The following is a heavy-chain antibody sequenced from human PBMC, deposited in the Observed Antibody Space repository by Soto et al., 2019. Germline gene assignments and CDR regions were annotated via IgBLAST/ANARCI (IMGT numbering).Heavy chain of an antibody. CDR3: ARGGFGDTGVDLEAYPTLDV. D-gene: IGHD3-3*01. J-gene: IGHJ6*02. CDR2: IHYSGVT. V-gene: IGHV4-4*02. CDR1: GASIISNNW. Sequence: QVQLQESGPGLVKPSGTLSLTCAVSGASIISNNWWSWVRQSPGRGLEWIGEIHYSGVTNDNPSLKSRLSISLDKSKNQFSLTLRSATAADTAVYYCARGGFGDTGVDLEAYPTLDVWGPGTAVTVSS.